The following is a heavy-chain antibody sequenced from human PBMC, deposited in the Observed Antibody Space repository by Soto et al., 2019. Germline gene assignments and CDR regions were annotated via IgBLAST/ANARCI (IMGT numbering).Heavy chain of an antibody. CDR2: IIPILGIA. CDR3: ARNLDEGYYYYYMDV. Sequence: GASVKLSCKASGGTFSSYTISWVRQAPGQGLEWMGRIIPILGIANYAQKFQGRVTITADKSTSTAYMELSSLRSEDTAVYYCARNLDEGYYYYYMDVWGKGTTVTVSS. V-gene: IGHV1-69*02. CDR1: GGTFSSYT. J-gene: IGHJ6*03.